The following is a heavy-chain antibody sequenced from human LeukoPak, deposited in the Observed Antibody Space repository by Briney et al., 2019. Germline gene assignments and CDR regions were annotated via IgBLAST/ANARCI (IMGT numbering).Heavy chain of an antibody. V-gene: IGHV3-33*01. J-gene: IGHJ4*02. CDR3: ARDRHRNSGSYFDY. D-gene: IGHD3-10*01. Sequence: GGSLRLSCAAPGFTFSSYGMHWVRQAPGKGLEWVAVIWYDGSNKYYADSVKGRFTISRDNSKNTLYLQMNSLRAEDTAVYYCARDRHRNSGSYFDYWGQGTLVTVSS. CDR2: IWYDGSNK. CDR1: GFTFSSYG.